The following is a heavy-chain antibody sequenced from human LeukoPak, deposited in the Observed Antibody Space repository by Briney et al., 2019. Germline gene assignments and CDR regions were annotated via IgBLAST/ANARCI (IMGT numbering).Heavy chain of an antibody. J-gene: IGHJ4*02. V-gene: IGHV3-64*01. CDR1: GFTFSSYA. Sequence: GGSLRLSCAASGFTFSSYAMHCVRQAPGRGVEYVSAISSNGGSTYYANSVKGRFTISRDNSKNTLYLKMGSLRAEDMAVYYCARVGADIVVVPAAYDYWGQGTLVTVSS. CDR2: ISSNGGST. CDR3: ARVGADIVVVPAAYDY. D-gene: IGHD2-2*01.